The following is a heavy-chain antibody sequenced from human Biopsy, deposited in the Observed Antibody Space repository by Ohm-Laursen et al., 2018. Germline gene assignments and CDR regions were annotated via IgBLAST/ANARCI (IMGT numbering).Heavy chain of an antibody. CDR3: ARDSRNKFDL. J-gene: IGHJ5*02. CDR2: ISAYNGQT. CDR1: GYSLSTFG. Sequence: ASVKVSCKASGYSLSTFGLNWVRQAPGLGLERMGWISAYNGQTSYAPNFQGRLIMTTDTSTGTAYMELRSLRSDDTAMYYCARDSRNKFDLWGQGTLVSVSA. V-gene: IGHV1-18*01. D-gene: IGHD1/OR15-1a*01.